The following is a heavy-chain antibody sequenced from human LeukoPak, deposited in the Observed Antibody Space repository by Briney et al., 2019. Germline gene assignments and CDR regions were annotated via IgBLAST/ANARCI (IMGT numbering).Heavy chain of an antibody. CDR3: ARCVLVRGVPDWFDP. CDR2: IYTSGST. D-gene: IGHD3-10*01. V-gene: IGHV4-61*02. Sequence: SETLSLTCTVSGGSISSGSYYWSWIRQPAGKGLGWIGRIYTSGSTNYNPSLKSRVTISVDTSKSQFSLKLSSVTAADTAVYYCARCVLVRGVPDWFDPWGQGTLVTVSS. CDR1: GGSISSGSYY. J-gene: IGHJ5*02.